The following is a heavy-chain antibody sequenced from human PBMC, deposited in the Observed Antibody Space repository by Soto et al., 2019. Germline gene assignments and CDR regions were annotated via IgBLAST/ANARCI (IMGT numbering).Heavy chain of an antibody. Sequence: EGSLRLSCAASGFTFSSYAMSWVRQAPGKGLEWVSAISGSGGSTYYADSVKGRFTISRDNSKNTLYLQMNSLRAEDTAVYYCAKDAGSGYDYGGWFDPWGQGTLVTVSS. J-gene: IGHJ5*02. CDR2: ISGSGGST. CDR3: AKDAGSGYDYGGWFDP. V-gene: IGHV3-23*01. CDR1: GFTFSSYA. D-gene: IGHD5-12*01.